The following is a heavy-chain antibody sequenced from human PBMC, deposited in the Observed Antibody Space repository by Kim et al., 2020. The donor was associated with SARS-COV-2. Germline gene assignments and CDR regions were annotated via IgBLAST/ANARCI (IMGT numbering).Heavy chain of an antibody. CDR3: ARKNGYPSGPSSDY. V-gene: IGHV4-59*13. CDR2: IYYTGNT. J-gene: IGHJ4*02. CDR1: SGSISTYY. D-gene: IGHD6-19*01. Sequence: SETLSLTCTVSSGSISTYYWSWIRQPPGKGLEWIGYIYYTGNTNYNPSLKSRVTISVDTSKNQFSLKLRSVTAADTAVYYCARKNGYPSGPSSDYWGQGTLVTVSS.